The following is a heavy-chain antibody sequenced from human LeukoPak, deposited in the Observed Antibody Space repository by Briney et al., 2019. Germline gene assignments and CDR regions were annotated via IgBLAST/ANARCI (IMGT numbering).Heavy chain of an antibody. V-gene: IGHV4-34*01. Sequence: SETLSLTCAVYGGSFSGYYWSWIRQPPGKGLEWIGEINHSGSTDYNPSLKSRVTISVDTSKNQFSLKLSSVTAADTAVYYCARGGYSYGYNWFDPWGQGTLVTVSS. CDR1: GGSFSGYY. CDR2: INHSGST. D-gene: IGHD5-18*01. CDR3: ARGGYSYGYNWFDP. J-gene: IGHJ5*02.